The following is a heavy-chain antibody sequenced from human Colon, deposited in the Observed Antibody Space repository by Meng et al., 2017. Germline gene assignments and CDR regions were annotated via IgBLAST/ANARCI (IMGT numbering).Heavy chain of an antibody. CDR3: ARDLGGSTYYDFWSGYFTISPIIYYGMDV. V-gene: IGHV3-30*01. D-gene: IGHD3-3*01. J-gene: IGHJ6*02. CDR2: ISYDGSNK. CDR1: GFTFSSYA. Sequence: GGSLRLSCAASGFTFSSYAMHWVRQAPGKGLEWVAVISYDGSNKYYADSVKGRFTISRDNSKNTLYLQMNSLRAEDTAVYYCARDLGGSTYYDFWSGYFTISPIIYYGMDVWGQGTTVTVSS.